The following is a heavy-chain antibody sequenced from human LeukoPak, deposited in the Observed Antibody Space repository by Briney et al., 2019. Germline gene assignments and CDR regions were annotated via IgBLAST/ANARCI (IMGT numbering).Heavy chain of an antibody. Sequence: GGSLRLSCAASGFTFSSYEMNWVRQAPGKGLEWVSYISSSGGTIYYADSVKGRFTISRDNAKNSLYLQMNSLRAEDTAVYYCARQPFSSGWYQGYFDYWGQGTLVTVSS. CDR1: GFTFSSYE. CDR2: ISSSGGTI. D-gene: IGHD6-19*01. V-gene: IGHV3-48*03. J-gene: IGHJ4*02. CDR3: ARQPFSSGWYQGYFDY.